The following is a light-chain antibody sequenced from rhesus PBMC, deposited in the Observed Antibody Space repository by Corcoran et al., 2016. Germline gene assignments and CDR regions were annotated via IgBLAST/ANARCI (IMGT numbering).Light chain of an antibody. CDR3: VQAIAFPLT. CDR2: GGS. V-gene: IGKV2-72*01. J-gene: IGKJ4*01. Sequence: DIVMTQTPLSLPITPGEPASISCRSSQSLLHSNGNTYLHWYLQKPGQSPQLLIYGGSNRASGVPDRFSGRGAGTDVTLKISKVEAEDVGVYYCVQAIAFPLTFGGGTKVEIK. CDR1: QSLLHSNGNTY.